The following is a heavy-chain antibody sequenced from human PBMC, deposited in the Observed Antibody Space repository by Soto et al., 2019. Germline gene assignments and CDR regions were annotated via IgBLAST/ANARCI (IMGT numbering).Heavy chain of an antibody. CDR1: GFNFSTYT. J-gene: IGHJ3*02. CDR2: ISSSNNYI. Sequence: EVQLVESGGGLVKPGGSLRLSCAASGFNFSTYTMNWVRQAPGKGLEWVSSISSSNNYIYYADSVKGRFTISRDNAKNSLYLQMNSLRAEDTAVYYCARDRCSGGSCYRTYAFDIWGQVTMVTVSS. V-gene: IGHV3-21*01. CDR3: ARDRCSGGSCYRTYAFDI. D-gene: IGHD2-15*01.